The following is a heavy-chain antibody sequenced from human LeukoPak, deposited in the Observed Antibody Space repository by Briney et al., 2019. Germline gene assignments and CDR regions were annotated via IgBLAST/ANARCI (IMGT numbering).Heavy chain of an antibody. CDR2: ISSSSGYI. V-gene: IGHV3-21*06. CDR3: AREIVSSNSFDH. D-gene: IGHD2-2*01. Sequence: GGSLRLSCAASGFSFGSYSMNWFRQTPERGLEWISSISSSSGYIYYADSVKGRFTISRDNVKNSLHPQMDSLRAEDTALYFCAREIVSSNSFDHWGQGTLITVSS. CDR1: GFSFGSYS. J-gene: IGHJ4*02.